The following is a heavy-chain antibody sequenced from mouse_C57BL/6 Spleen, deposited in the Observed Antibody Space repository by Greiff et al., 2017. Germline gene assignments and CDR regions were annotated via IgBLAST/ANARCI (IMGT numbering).Heavy chain of an antibody. CDR2: IYPGSGST. J-gene: IGHJ4*01. V-gene: IGHV1-55*01. CDR3: ARVTTTVEGAMDY. Sequence: QVQLKESGAELVKPGASVKMSCKASGYTFTSYWITWVKQRPGQGLEWIGDIYPGSGSTNYNEKFKSKDTLTVDTSSSTAYMQLSSLTSEDSAVYYCARVTTTVEGAMDYWGQGTSVTVSS. CDR1: GYTFTSYW. D-gene: IGHD1-1*01.